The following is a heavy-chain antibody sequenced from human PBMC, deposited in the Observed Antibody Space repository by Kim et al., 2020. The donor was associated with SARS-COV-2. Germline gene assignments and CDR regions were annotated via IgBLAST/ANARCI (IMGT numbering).Heavy chain of an antibody. CDR3: ARWDGSGWEYYFDY. V-gene: IGHV4-39*01. Sequence: NAYLQTRVTISVDTSKNQFALKLGSVTAADTAVYYCARWDGSGWEYYFDYWGQGTLVTVSS. J-gene: IGHJ4*02. D-gene: IGHD6-19*01.